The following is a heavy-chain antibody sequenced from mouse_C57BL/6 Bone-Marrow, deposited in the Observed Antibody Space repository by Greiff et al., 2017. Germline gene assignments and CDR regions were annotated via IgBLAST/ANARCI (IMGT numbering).Heavy chain of an antibody. CDR3: TGYYGSSSLYWYFDV. J-gene: IGHJ1*03. CDR2: IDPETGGT. D-gene: IGHD1-1*01. Sequence: QVQLKESGAELVRPGASVTLSCKASGYTFTDYEMHWVKQTPVHGLEWIGAIDPETGGTAYNQKFKGKAILTADKSSSTAYMELRSLTSEDSAVYYCTGYYGSSSLYWYFDVWGTGTTVTVSS. V-gene: IGHV1-15*01. CDR1: GYTFTDYE.